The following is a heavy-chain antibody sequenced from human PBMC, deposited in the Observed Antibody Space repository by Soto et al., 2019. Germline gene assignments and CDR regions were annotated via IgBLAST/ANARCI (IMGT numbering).Heavy chain of an antibody. V-gene: IGHV3-7*04. CDR3: ARGDYHRSGSYYN. D-gene: IGHD3-10*01. CDR1: GFTFSSYW. J-gene: IGHJ4*02. Sequence: EVQLVESGGDLVQPGGSLRLSCVASGFTFSSYWMTWVRQAPGKGLEWVANIKKDGSENYYVDAVKGRFTISRDNAKNSLYLQMNSLRAEDSAVYYCARGDYHRSGSYYNRGQGTLVTVSS. CDR2: IKKDGSEN.